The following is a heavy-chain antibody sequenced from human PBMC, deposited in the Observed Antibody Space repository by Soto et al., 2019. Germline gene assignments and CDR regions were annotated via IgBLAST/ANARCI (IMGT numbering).Heavy chain of an antibody. CDR2: ISGSGGST. CDR3: AKDPTYCSSTSCYRWFDP. Sequence: PGGSLRLSCEAFGFTFSSHAMNWVRQTPGKGLEWVSAISGSGGSTYYAESVKGRFTISRDNSKNTLYLQMNSLRAEDTAVYYCAKDPTYCSSTSCYRWFDPWGQGTLVTVSS. J-gene: IGHJ5*02. D-gene: IGHD2-2*01. V-gene: IGHV3-23*01. CDR1: GFTFSSHA.